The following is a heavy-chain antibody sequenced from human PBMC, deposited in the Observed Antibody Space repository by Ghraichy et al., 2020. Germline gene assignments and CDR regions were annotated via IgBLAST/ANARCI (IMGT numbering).Heavy chain of an antibody. J-gene: IGHJ4*02. Sequence: TLSLTCTVSGGSVSSGSYYWSWIRQPPGKGLEWIGYIYYSGSTNYNPSLKSRVTISVDTSKNQFSLKLSSVTAADTAVYYCASSDSSGYYRTSHRYYFDYWGQGTLVTVSS. CDR2: IYYSGST. V-gene: IGHV4-61*01. CDR1: GGSVSSGSYY. CDR3: ASSDSSGYYRTSHRYYFDY. D-gene: IGHD3-22*01.